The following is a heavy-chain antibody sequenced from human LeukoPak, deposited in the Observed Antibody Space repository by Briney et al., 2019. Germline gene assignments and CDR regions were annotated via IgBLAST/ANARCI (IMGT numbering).Heavy chain of an antibody. CDR2: VNLQGST. D-gene: IGHD6-13*01. J-gene: IGHJ4*02. CDR1: GGSITSTNY. V-gene: IGHV4-4*02. Sequence: PSGTLSLTCGVSGGSITSTNYWTWVRQPPGKGLEWIGEVNLQGSTNYNPSLMGRVAISVDMSENHISLQLTSVTAADTAVYYCASGGIAAAGFDYWGQGTLVTVSS. CDR3: ASGGIAAAGFDY.